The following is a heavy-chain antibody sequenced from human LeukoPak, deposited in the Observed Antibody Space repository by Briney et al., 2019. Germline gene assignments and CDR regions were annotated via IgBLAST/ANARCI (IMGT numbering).Heavy chain of an antibody. CDR3: ARGAKGIAARRGHNWFDP. CDR1: GGSFSGYY. CDR2: INHSGST. J-gene: IGHJ5*02. Sequence: SETLSLTCAAYGGSFSGYYWSWIRQPPGKGLEWIGEINHSGSTNYNPSLKSRVTISVDTSKSQFSLKLSSVTAADTAVYYCARGAKGIAARRGHNWFDPWGQGTLVTVSS. V-gene: IGHV4-34*01. D-gene: IGHD6-6*01.